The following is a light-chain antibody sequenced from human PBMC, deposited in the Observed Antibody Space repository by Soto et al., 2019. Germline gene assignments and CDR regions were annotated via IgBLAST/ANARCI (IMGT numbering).Light chain of an antibody. CDR1: QSVSSSY. CDR3: QQYGNSRWT. V-gene: IGKV3-20*01. Sequence: EIVLTQSPDTLSLSPGERATLSCRASQSVSSSYLAWYQQTPGQAPRLLIYGTSNRATGIPDRFSGSGSGTDFTFTISILEPEDFAVYYCQQYGNSRWTFGQGTKVDIK. J-gene: IGKJ1*01. CDR2: GTS.